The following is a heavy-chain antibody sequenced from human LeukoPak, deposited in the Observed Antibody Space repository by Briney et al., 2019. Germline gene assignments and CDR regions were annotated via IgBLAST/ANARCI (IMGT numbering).Heavy chain of an antibody. D-gene: IGHD6-6*01. CDR1: GYTFTGYY. V-gene: IGHV1-2*02. CDR3: ATVLS. Sequence: ASVKVSCKASGYTFTGYYMHWLRQAPGQGPEWMGWVIPSSGATNYAQKFQGRVTMTRDTSITTAYMELSALTSDDTALYFCATVLSWGQGTLVTVSS. CDR2: VIPSSGAT. J-gene: IGHJ4*02.